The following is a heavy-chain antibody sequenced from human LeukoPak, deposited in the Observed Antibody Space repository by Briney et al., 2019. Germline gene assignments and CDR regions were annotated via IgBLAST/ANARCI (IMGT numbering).Heavy chain of an antibody. CDR3: AKDEGYSGYDCY. J-gene: IGHJ4*02. CDR1: GFTVSSNY. D-gene: IGHD5-12*01. CDR2: ISGSGGST. V-gene: IGHV3-23*01. Sequence: PGGSLRLSCAASGFTVSSNYMSWVRQAPGKGLEWVSAISGSGGSTYYADSVKGRFTISRDNSKNTLYLQMNSLRAEDTAVYYCAKDEGYSGYDCYWGQGTLVTVSS.